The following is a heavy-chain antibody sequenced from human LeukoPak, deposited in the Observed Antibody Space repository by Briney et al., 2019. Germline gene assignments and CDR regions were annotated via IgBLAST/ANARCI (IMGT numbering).Heavy chain of an antibody. CDR1: GGSISSYY. Sequence: SSETLSLTCTVSGGSISSYYWSWIRQPPGKGLEWIGYIYYSGSTNYNPSLKSRVTISVDTSKNQFSLKLSSVTAADTAVYYCARDDRLNYYYGMDVWGQGTTVTVSS. CDR3: ARDDRLNYYYGMDV. CDR2: IYYSGST. V-gene: IGHV4-59*01. D-gene: IGHD4/OR15-4a*01. J-gene: IGHJ6*02.